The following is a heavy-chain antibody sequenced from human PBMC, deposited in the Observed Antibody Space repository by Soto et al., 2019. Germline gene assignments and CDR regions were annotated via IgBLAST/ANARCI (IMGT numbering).Heavy chain of an antibody. D-gene: IGHD3-10*01. CDR2: IYWDDDK. J-gene: IGHJ4*02. Sequence: QITLKESGPTLVKPTQTLTLTCTFSGFSLSTSGVGVGWIRQPPGKALEWLALIYWDDDKRYSPSLKSRLTXTXXTPKNQVVLTMTNMDPVDTATYYCAHRKRGRPFDYWGQGTLVTVSS. CDR3: AHRKRGRPFDY. V-gene: IGHV2-5*02. CDR1: GFSLSTSGVG.